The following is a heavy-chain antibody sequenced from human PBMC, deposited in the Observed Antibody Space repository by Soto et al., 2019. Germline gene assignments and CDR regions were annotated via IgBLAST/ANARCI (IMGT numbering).Heavy chain of an antibody. CDR2: IYYSGST. CDR1: GGSISSSSYY. D-gene: IGHD2-8*02. V-gene: IGHV4-39*01. CDR3: ARHPSGXPEKYWRTEYYYYGMDV. J-gene: IGHJ6*02. Sequence: SETLSLTCTVSGGSISSSSYYWGWIRQPPGKGLEWIGSIYYSGSTYYNPSLKSRVTISVDTSKNQFSLKLSSVTAAHTAVYYCARHPSGXPEKYWRTEYYYYGMDVWGQGTTVTVSS.